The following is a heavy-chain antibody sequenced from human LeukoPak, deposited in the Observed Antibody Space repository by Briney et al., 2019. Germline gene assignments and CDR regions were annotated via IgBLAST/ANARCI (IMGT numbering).Heavy chain of an antibody. V-gene: IGHV3-9*03. J-gene: IGHJ4*02. Sequence: GGSLRLSCAASGFTFDDYAMHWVRQAPGKGLEWVSGISWNSGSIGYADSVKGRFTISRDNAKNSLYLQMNSLRAEDMALYYCAKDMGMVRGYYFDYWGQGTLVTVSS. CDR3: AKDMGMVRGYYFDY. CDR2: ISWNSGSI. CDR1: GFTFDDYA. D-gene: IGHD3-10*01.